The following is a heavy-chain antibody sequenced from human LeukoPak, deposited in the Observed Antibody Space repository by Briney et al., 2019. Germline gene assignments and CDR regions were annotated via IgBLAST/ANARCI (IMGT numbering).Heavy chain of an antibody. D-gene: IGHD3-10*01. J-gene: IGHJ4*02. CDR1: GFTFSSYS. V-gene: IGHV3-48*04. Sequence: GGSLRLSCAASGFTFSSYSMNWVRQAPGKGLEWVSYISSNSSTIYYADSVKGRFTISRDNAKNSLYLQMNSLRAEDTAVYYCARDSSGSYYDYWGQGTLVTVSS. CDR2: ISSNSSTI. CDR3: ARDSSGSYYDY.